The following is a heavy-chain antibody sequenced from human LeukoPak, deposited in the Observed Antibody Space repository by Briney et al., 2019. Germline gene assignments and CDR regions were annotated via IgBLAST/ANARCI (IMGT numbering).Heavy chain of an antibody. CDR2: IYYSGST. Sequence: SETLSLTCTVSGGSINFYYWTWIRQPPGKGLEWIGYIYYSGSTNYNPSLKSRVTISVDTSKNQFSLKLTSVTAAATAVYYCARAGSASGYYGLLFDYWGQGTLVTVSS. CDR3: ARAGSASGYYGLLFDY. CDR1: GGSINFYY. D-gene: IGHD3-3*01. J-gene: IGHJ4*02. V-gene: IGHV4-59*08.